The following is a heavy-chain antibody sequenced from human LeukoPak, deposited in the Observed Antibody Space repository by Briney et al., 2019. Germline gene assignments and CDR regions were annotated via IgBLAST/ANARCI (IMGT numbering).Heavy chain of an antibody. CDR3: ARGRYCSSTSRSYFDY. CDR1: GYSFTSYW. V-gene: IGHV5-51*01. D-gene: IGHD2-2*01. J-gene: IGHJ4*02. CDR2: IYPGDSDT. Sequence: GESLKISCKGSGYSFTSYWIGWVRQMPGKGLEWMGIIYPGDSDTRYSPSFQDQVTISADKSISTAYLQWSSLKASDTAMYYCARGRYCSSTSRSYFDYWGQGTLVTVSS.